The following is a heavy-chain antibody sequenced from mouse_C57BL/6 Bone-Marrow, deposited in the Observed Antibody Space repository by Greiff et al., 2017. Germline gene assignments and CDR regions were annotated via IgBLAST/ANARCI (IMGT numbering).Heavy chain of an antibody. Sequence: EVMLVESGGGLVQPGGSLKLSCAASGFTFSDYCMYWVRQAPEKRLEWVAYISNGGGSIYYPDTVKGRFTISRVNAKNTLYLQMGRRESEDTAMYYCARPMFAYWGQGTLVTVSA. CDR3: ARPMFAY. CDR2: ISNGGGSI. J-gene: IGHJ3*01. V-gene: IGHV5-12*01. CDR1: GFTFSDYC.